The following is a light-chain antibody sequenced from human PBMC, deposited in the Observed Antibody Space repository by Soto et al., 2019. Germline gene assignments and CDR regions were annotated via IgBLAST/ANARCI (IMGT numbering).Light chain of an antibody. CDR1: QDISSY. V-gene: IGKV1-33*01. CDR3: QQYGSSPPDT. J-gene: IGKJ4*01. Sequence: DIQMTQSPSSLSASVGDRVTITCQASQDISSYLNWFQQKPGKAPKLLIFDASNLQTGVPSRFSGSGSGTDFTFTISGLQPEDIAVYYCQQYGSSPPDTFGGGTKVEIK. CDR2: DAS.